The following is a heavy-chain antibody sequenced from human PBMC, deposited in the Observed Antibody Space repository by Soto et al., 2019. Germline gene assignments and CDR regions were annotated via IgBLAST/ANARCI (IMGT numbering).Heavy chain of an antibody. CDR2: IYYSGST. J-gene: IGHJ4*02. D-gene: IGHD2-21*01. V-gene: IGHV4-59*01. Sequence: SETLSLTCSVSGGSISGYYWSWIRQPPGKGLEWIGYIYYSGSTNYNPSLKSRVTISVDTSKNQFSLKLSSVTAADTAVYYCARARGIPSAPDYWGQGTLVTVSS. CDR3: ARARGIPSAPDY. CDR1: GGSISGYY.